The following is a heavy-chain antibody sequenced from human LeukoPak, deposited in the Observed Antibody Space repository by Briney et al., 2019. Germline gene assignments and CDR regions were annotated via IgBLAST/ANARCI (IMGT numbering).Heavy chain of an antibody. CDR1: SGSISSYY. V-gene: IGHV4-59*08. Sequence: SETLSLTCTVSSGSISSYYWSWIRQPPGKGLEWIGYIYYSGSTNYNPSLKSRVTISVDTSKNQFSLKLSSVTAADTAVYYCARQMRYGDSGVVWFDPWGQGTLVTVSS. CDR3: ARQMRYGDSGVVWFDP. CDR2: IYYSGST. D-gene: IGHD4-17*01. J-gene: IGHJ5*02.